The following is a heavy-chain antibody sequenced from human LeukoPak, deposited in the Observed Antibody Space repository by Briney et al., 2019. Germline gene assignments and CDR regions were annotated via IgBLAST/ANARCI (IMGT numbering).Heavy chain of an antibody. V-gene: IGHV3-20*04. CDR1: GLIFDDYG. Sequence: SGGSLRLACAASGLIFDDYGMSWVRQAPGKGLEWVSGINWNGGSTGYADSVKGRFTISRDNAKNSLYLQMNSLRAEDTALYYCAITPGTVTTWGQGTLVTVSS. D-gene: IGHD4-17*01. CDR3: AITPGTVTT. J-gene: IGHJ5*02. CDR2: INWNGGST.